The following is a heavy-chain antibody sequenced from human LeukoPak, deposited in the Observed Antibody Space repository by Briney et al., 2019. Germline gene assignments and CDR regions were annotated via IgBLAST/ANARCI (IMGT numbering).Heavy chain of an antibody. D-gene: IGHD3-10*01. Sequence: GGSLRLSCTASGFSVSDYYMNWIRQSPGKGLEWVSHITRKDAIEYADSVRGRFNISRDNANNLLYLQMDSLRPEDTAVYYCARGTYYSGSGPGNWFDPWGHGTLVTVSS. V-gene: IGHV3-11*01. J-gene: IGHJ5*02. CDR3: ARGTYYSGSGPGNWFDP. CDR1: GFSVSDYY. CDR2: ITRKDAI.